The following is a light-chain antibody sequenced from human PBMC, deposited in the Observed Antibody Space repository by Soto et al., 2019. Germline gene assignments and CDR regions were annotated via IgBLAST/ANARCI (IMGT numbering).Light chain of an antibody. CDR1: SGSIPNNY. Sequence: NFMLTQPHSVSESPGKTVTISCTRSSGSIPNNYVQWYQQRPGSAPTAVIHEDDQRPSGVPDRFSGSIDRSSNSASLTISGLRTEDEADYYCHSYDSTNQGVFGGGTKLTVL. CDR3: HSYDSTNQGV. CDR2: EDD. V-gene: IGLV6-57*03. J-gene: IGLJ2*01.